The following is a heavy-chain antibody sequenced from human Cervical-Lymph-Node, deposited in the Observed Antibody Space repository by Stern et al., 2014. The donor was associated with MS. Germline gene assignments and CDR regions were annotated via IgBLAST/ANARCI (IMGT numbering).Heavy chain of an antibody. V-gene: IGHV2-5*01. CDR2: IYWYDDK. CDR3: AHLTTATALDY. D-gene: IGHD1-1*01. J-gene: IGHJ4*02. Sequence: VTLKESGPTLVKPTQTLTLTCTFSGFSLSTSGVGVGWIRQPPGKALEWLALIYWYDDKRYSPSLESRLTITKDTSKNLVFLTMTNMDPVDTATYYCAHLTTATALDYWGQGTLVTVSS. CDR1: GFSLSTSGVG.